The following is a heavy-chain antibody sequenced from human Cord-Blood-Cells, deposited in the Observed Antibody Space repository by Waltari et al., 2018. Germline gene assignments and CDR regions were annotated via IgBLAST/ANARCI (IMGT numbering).Heavy chain of an antibody. CDR1: GLTVRSNY. Sequence: EVELVETGGGLMQPGGSLRLPCAASGLTVRSNYMSWVRQAPGKGLEWVSVIYSGGSTNYADSVKGRFTISRDNSKNTLYLQMNSLRAEDTAVYYCVYWFDPWGQGTLVTVSS. J-gene: IGHJ5*02. CDR3: VYWFDP. V-gene: IGHV3-53*02. CDR2: IYSGGST.